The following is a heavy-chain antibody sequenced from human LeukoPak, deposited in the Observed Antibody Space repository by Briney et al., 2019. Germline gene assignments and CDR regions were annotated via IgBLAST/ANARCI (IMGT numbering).Heavy chain of an antibody. CDR1: GYTFSDYY. Sequence: WASVTVSCTASGYTFSDYYLHWVRQAPGQGLEWMGCINTNSSGTEYAEKFQGRVTMTRDTSISTAYMDLSRLGSDDTARYYCAREHCTSNSCYEDFYYGMDVWGQGTTVTVSS. CDR3: AREHCTSNSCYEDFYYGMDV. V-gene: IGHV1-2*02. D-gene: IGHD2-2*01. J-gene: IGHJ6*02. CDR2: INTNSSGT.